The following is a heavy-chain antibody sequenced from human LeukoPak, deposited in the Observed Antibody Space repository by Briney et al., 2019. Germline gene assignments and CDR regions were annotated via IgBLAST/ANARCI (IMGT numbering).Heavy chain of an antibody. CDR3: AGAGELGSSSHFDY. CDR2: IIPILGIA. V-gene: IGHV1-69*04. Sequence: GASVKVSCKASGGTFSSYAISWVRQAPGQGLEWMGRIIPILGIANYAQKFQGRVTITADKSTSTAYMELSSLRSEDTAVYYCAGAGELGSSSHFDYWGQGTLVTVSS. CDR1: GGTFSSYA. J-gene: IGHJ4*02. D-gene: IGHD6-13*01.